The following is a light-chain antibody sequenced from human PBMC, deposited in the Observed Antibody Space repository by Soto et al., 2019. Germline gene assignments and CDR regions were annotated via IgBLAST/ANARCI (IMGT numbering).Light chain of an antibody. V-gene: IGLV2-14*01. CDR1: SSDVGAYNY. CDR2: EVT. J-gene: IGLJ1*01. CDR3: SSYTRSDIFI. Sequence: QSALTQPASVSGSPGQSITISCTGTSSDVGAYNYVSWYQQHPDTAPKVMIYEVTNRPSGVSNRFSGSKSGNTASLTSSGLQAEDEADYYCSSYTRSDIFIFGTGTKLTVL.